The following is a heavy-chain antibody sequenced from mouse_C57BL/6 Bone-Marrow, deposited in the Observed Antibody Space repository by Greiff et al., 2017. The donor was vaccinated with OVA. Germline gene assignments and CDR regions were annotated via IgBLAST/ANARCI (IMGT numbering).Heavy chain of an antibody. CDR2: INPNNGGT. V-gene: IGHV1-26*01. CDR3: ARGTGPFYWYFDV. D-gene: IGHD4-1*01. Sequence: EVQLQQSGPELVKPGASVKISCKASGYTFTDYYMNWVKQSHGKSLEWIGDINPNNGGTSYNQKFKGKATLTVDKSSSTAYMELRSLTSEDSAVYYCARGTGPFYWYFDVWGTGTTVTVSS. J-gene: IGHJ1*03. CDR1: GYTFTDYY.